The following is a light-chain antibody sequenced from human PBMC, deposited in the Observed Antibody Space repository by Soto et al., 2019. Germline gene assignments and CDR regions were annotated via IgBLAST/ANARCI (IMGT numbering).Light chain of an antibody. V-gene: IGKV3-11*01. CDR3: QQRSNWPPT. CDR2: DAS. Sequence: EIVLTQSPATLSLSPGERATLSCRAXXXVXSYLAWYQQKPGQAPRLLIYDASNRATGIPARFSGSGSGTDFTLTISSLEPEDFAVYYCQQRSNWPPTFGQGTKLEIK. J-gene: IGKJ2*01. CDR1: XXVXSY.